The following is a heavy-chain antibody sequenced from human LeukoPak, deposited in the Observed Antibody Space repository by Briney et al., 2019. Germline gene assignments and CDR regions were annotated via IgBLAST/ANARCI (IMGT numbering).Heavy chain of an antibody. CDR3: ARTLWFGEFYYFDY. CDR2: IIPIFGTA. CDR1: GGTFSSYA. D-gene: IGHD3-10*01. V-gene: IGHV1-69*05. Sequence: SVKVSCKASGGTFSSYAISWVRQAPGQGLEWMGGIIPIFGTANYAQKFQGRVTMTRDTSISTAYMELSRLRSDDTAVYYCARTLWFGEFYYFDYWGQGTLVTVSS. J-gene: IGHJ4*02.